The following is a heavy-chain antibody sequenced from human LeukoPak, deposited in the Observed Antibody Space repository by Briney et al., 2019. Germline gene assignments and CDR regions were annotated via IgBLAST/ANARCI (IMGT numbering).Heavy chain of an antibody. CDR3: AGSRTGSFDY. D-gene: IGHD3/OR15-3a*01. CDR1: GGSISSYY. Sequence: SETLSPTCTVSGGSISSYYWSWVRQPPGKGLEWIGYIYYSGSTNYNPSLKSRVTISVDMSKNQFSLKPSSVTAADTAVYYCAGSRTGSFDYWGQGTLVTVSS. V-gene: IGHV4-59*01. J-gene: IGHJ4*02. CDR2: IYYSGST.